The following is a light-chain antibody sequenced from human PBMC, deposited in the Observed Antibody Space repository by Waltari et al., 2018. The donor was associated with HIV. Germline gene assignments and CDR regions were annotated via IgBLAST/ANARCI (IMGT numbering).Light chain of an antibody. CDR1: SSNIGSNT. V-gene: IGLV1-44*01. CDR3: GAWDDSLNGHVV. CDR2: SNN. J-gene: IGLJ2*01. Sequence: QSVLTQPPSASGTPGQRVTISCSGSSSNIGSNTVNWYQQLPGTAPKLLIYSNNQRPSGVPDRVAGSKSGTSASLAISGHQSEDEADYYCGAWDDSLNGHVVFGGGTKLTVL.